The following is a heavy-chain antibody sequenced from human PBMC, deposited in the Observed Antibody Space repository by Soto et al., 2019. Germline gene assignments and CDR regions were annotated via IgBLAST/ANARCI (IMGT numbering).Heavy chain of an antibody. CDR2: ISGSGGST. CDR1: GFTFSSYA. Sequence: GGSLRLSCAASGFTFSSYAMSWVRQAPGKGLEWVSAISGSGGSTYYADSVKGRFTISRDNSKNTLYLQMNSLRAEDTAVYYCAKVLGYCSGGSCNWFDPWGQGTLVTVSS. D-gene: IGHD2-15*01. V-gene: IGHV3-23*01. CDR3: AKVLGYCSGGSCNWFDP. J-gene: IGHJ5*02.